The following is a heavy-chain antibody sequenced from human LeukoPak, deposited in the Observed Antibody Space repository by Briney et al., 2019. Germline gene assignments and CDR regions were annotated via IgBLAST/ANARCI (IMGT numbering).Heavy chain of an antibody. D-gene: IGHD2-2*01. V-gene: IGHV4-39*01. Sequence: PSETLSLTCTVSGGSISSSSYYWGWIRQPPGKGLEWIVSIYYSGSTYYNPPLKSRVTISVDTSKNQFSLKLSSVTAADTAVYYCARAGAYCSSTSCLGIWFDPWGQGTLVTVSS. CDR1: GGSISSSSYY. J-gene: IGHJ5*02. CDR2: IYYSGST. CDR3: ARAGAYCSSTSCLGIWFDP.